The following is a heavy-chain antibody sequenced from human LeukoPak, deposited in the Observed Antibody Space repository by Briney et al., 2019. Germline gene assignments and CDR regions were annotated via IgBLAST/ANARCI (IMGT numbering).Heavy chain of an antibody. CDR2: ISGSGGRT. V-gene: IGHV3-23*01. CDR3: AKGGAEWELLYGQGEFDY. Sequence: PGGSLRLSCVSSRFTFSSYAMSWVRQAPGKGLEWVSSISGSGGRTYYADSVKGRFTISRDNSKNTLYLQMNSLRAEDTAVYYCAKGGAEWELLYGQGEFDYWGQGTLDTVSS. J-gene: IGHJ4*02. CDR1: RFTFSSYA. D-gene: IGHD1-26*01.